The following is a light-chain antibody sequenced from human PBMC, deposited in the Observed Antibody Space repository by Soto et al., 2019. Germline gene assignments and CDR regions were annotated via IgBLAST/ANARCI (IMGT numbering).Light chain of an antibody. CDR2: KVS. CDR3: NSYTSKSTGV. Sequence: QSALTQPASVSGSPGQSITISCTGTSSDVGGYNYVSWYQQHPGKDPKLIIYKVSNRPSGVSYRFSGSKSGNTASLSIAELQAEDEADYYCNSYTSKSTGVFGTGTKVTVL. J-gene: IGLJ1*01. CDR1: SSDVGGYNY. V-gene: IGLV2-14*01.